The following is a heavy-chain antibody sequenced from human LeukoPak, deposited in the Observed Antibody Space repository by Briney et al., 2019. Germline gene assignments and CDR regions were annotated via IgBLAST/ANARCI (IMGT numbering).Heavy chain of an antibody. CDR3: ARERGYCSGGSCNDAFDI. D-gene: IGHD2-15*01. Sequence: GGSLRLSCAASGFTFSSYGMHWVRQAPGTGLEWVAVIWYDGSNKYYADSVKGRFTISRDNSKNTLYLQMNSLRAEDTAVYYCARERGYCSGGSCNDAFDIWGQGTMVTVSS. CDR2: IWYDGSNK. CDR1: GFTFSSYG. J-gene: IGHJ3*02. V-gene: IGHV3-33*01.